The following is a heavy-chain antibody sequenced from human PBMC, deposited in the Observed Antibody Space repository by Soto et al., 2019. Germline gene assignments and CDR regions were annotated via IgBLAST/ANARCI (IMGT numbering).Heavy chain of an antibody. J-gene: IGHJ6*02. CDR2: IDQNGIT. CDR3: ARLNRDYYYYGMDV. Sequence: SETLSLTCAVSGDPISSSKLWTCVRQTPGKGLEWIGKIDQNGITNYNPSLESRVTILKDNSKNQLSLKLTSVTAVDSAVYYCARLNRDYYYYGMDVWGQGATVIVYS. V-gene: IGHV4-4*02. CDR1: GDPISSSKL.